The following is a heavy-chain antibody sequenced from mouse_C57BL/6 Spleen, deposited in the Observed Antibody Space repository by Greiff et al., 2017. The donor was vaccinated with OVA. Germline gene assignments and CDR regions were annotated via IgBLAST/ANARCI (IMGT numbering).Heavy chain of an antibody. CDR2: IYPGDGDT. V-gene: IGHV1-80*01. Sequence: VQLQQSGAELVKPGASVKISCKASGYAFSSYLMNWVKQRPGKGLEWIGQIYPGDGDTNYNGKFKGKATLTADKSSSTAYMQLSSLTSGDSAVYFWARGAAQGFDYWGQGTTLTVSS. CDR1: GYAFSSYL. J-gene: IGHJ2*01. CDR3: ARGAAQGFDY. D-gene: IGHD3-2*02.